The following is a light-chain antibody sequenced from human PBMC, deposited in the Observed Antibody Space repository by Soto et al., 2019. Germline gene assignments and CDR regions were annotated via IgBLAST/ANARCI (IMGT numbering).Light chain of an antibody. Sequence: DIQMTQSPSFLSASVGDRVTISCRASQAINTYLNWYQQKPGKAPKLLIYGTSDLQNGVPSRFSGGGSGTDFTFTISSLQPEDFATYYCQQSYSTLLITFGQGTRLEV. V-gene: IGKV1-39*01. CDR3: QQSYSTLLIT. CDR2: GTS. CDR1: QAINTY. J-gene: IGKJ5*01.